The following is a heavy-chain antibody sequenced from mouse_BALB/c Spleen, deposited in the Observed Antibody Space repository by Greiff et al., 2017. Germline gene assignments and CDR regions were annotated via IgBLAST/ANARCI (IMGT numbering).Heavy chain of an antibody. Sequence: EVQLVESGGGLVQPGGSLRLSCAPSGFTFIDYYMSWVRQPPGKALEWLGFIRNKANGYTTEYSASVKGRFTISRDNSQSILYLQMNTLRAEDSATYYCAREDCNWRYYFDYWGQGTTLTVSS. D-gene: IGHD4-1*01. CDR3: AREDCNWRYYFDY. CDR2: IRNKANGYTT. CDR1: GFTFIDYY. J-gene: IGHJ2*01. V-gene: IGHV7-3*02.